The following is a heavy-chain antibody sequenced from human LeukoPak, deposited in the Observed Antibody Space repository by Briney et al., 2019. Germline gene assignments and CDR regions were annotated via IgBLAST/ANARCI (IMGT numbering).Heavy chain of an antibody. V-gene: IGHV3-23*01. CDR3: ARASTTWYTPDY. CDR2: ISGSGGDT. D-gene: IGHD6-13*01. J-gene: IGHJ4*02. CDR1: GFTFSSYA. Sequence: GGSLRLSCAASGFTFSSYAMSWVRQAPGKGLEWVSGISGSGGDTPYADSVKGRFTISRDNAENSLYLQMNSLRVEDTAVYYCARASTTWYTPDYWGQGTLVTVSS.